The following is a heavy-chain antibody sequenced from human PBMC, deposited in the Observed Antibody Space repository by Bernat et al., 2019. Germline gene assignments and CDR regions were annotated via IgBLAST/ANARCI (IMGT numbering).Heavy chain of an antibody. CDR2: INHSGST. V-gene: IGHV4-34*01. CDR1: GFTFSDYY. J-gene: IGHJ4*02. CDR3: ASGIAVAGYLDY. D-gene: IGHD6-19*01. Sequence: QVQLVESGGGLVKPGGSLRLSCAASGFTFSDYYMSWIRQAPGKGLEWIGEINHSGSTYYNPSLKSRVTISVDTSKNQFSLKLSSVTAADTAVYYCASGIAVAGYLDYWGQGTLVTVSS.